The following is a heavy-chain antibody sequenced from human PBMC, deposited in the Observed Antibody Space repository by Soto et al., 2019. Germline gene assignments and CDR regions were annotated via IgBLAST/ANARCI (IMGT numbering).Heavy chain of an antibody. V-gene: IGHV3-11*01. Sequence: SGGSLRLSCAASGFTFSDYYMSWIRQAPGKGLEWVSYISSSGSTIYYAVSVKGRFTISRDNAKNSLYLQMNSLRAEDTAVYYCAIGLSRGRRDYWGQGTLVTVSS. J-gene: IGHJ4*02. CDR2: ISSSGSTI. CDR1: GFTFSDYY. CDR3: AIGLSRGRRDY. D-gene: IGHD2-15*01.